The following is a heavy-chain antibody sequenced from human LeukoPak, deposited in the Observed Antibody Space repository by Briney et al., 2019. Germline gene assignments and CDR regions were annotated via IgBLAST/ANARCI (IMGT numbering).Heavy chain of an antibody. Sequence: QTGGSLRLSCAASGFIFSDHYMDWVRQAPGKGLEWVGRIRNKANSHITEYAASVRGRFIISRDDSKNSLYLQMNSLKTEDTAVYYCARDLRIAAADGYWGQGTLVTVSS. CDR2: IRNKANSHIT. V-gene: IGHV3-72*01. J-gene: IGHJ4*02. CDR3: ARDLRIAAADGY. D-gene: IGHD6-13*01. CDR1: GFIFSDHY.